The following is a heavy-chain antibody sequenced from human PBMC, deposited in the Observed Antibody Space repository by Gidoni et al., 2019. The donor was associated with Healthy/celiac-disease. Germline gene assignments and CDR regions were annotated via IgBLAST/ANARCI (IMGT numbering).Heavy chain of an antibody. V-gene: IGHV3-33*01. J-gene: IGHJ5*02. CDR1: AFTFSSYG. Sequence: QVQLVASGGGVVQPGRSLRLSCAASAFTFSSYGMHWVRQAPGKGLEWVAVILYDGSNKYYADSVKGRFTISRDNSKNTLYLQMNSLRAEDTAVYYCARDRGDYYGSGSYYWFDPWGQGTLVTVSS. CDR2: ILYDGSNK. D-gene: IGHD3-10*01. CDR3: ARDRGDYYGSGSYYWFDP.